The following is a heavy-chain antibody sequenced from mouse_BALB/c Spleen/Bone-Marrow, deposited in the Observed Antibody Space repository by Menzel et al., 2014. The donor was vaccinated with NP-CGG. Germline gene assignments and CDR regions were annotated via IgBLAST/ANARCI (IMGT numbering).Heavy chain of an antibody. D-gene: IGHD2-4*01. CDR1: GFDFSRYW. CDR3: ARNDDDEGVAMDY. V-gene: IGHV4-2*02. Sequence: LQASGGGLVPPGGSLYLSCAASGFDFSRYWMSWARQAPGKGQEWIGDINPGSSTINYTPSLKDKFIISRDNAKNTLYLQMSKGRAEDTALYYCARNDDDEGVAMDYFGQGATTNVST. CDR2: INPGSSTI. J-gene: IGHJ4*01.